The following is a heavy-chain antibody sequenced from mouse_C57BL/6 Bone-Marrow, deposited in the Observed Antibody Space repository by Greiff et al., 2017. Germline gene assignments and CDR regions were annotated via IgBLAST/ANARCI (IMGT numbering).Heavy chain of an antibody. V-gene: IGHV5-6*02. Sequence: EVMLVESGGDLVKPGGSLKLSCAASGFTFSSYGMSWVRQTPDKRLEWVATISSGGSYTYYPDSVKGRFTISRDNAKNTLYLQMSSLKSEDTAMYYCARRGTSWYFDFWGTGTTVTVSS. D-gene: IGHD3-3*01. J-gene: IGHJ1*03. CDR1: GFTFSSYG. CDR2: ISSGGSYT. CDR3: ARRGTSWYFDF.